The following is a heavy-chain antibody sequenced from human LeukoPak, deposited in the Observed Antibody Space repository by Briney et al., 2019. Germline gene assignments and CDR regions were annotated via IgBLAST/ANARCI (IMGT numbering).Heavy chain of an antibody. CDR3: ARVLSDSSGYYPFDY. D-gene: IGHD3-22*01. V-gene: IGHV4-59*01. CDR2: IYYSGST. J-gene: IGHJ4*02. CDR1: GGTISSYY. Sequence: SETLSLTCTVSGGTISSYYWSWIRQPPGKGLEWIGYIYYSGSTNYNPSLKSRVTISVDTSKNQFSLKLSSVTAADTAVYYCARVLSDSSGYYPFDYWGQGTLVTVSS.